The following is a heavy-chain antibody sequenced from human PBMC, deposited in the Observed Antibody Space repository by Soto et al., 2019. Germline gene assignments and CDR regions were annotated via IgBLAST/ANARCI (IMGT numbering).Heavy chain of an antibody. V-gene: IGHV3-30-3*01. CDR2: ISYDGSNN. J-gene: IGHJ4*02. Sequence: QVQLVESGGGVVQPGRSLRPSCAASGFTFSSYAMHWVRQAPGKGLEWVAVISYDGSNNYYADSVKGRFTSSRDNSKNTLYLQMNSLRAEDMAVYYCARASNGWYYDYWGQGTLVTVSS. CDR3: ARASNGWYYDY. D-gene: IGHD6-19*01. CDR1: GFTFSSYA.